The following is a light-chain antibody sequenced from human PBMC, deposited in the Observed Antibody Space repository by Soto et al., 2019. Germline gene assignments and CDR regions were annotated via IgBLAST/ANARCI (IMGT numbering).Light chain of an antibody. Sequence: TQSPGTLALSPGERATLSCRASQVISSNYLGWYQQRPGQAPRLLIYGASTRATGIPARFSGSGSGTEFTLTISSLQSEDFAVYYCQQYNNWPITFGQGTRLEIK. CDR2: GAS. V-gene: IGKV3-15*01. CDR3: QQYNNWPIT. J-gene: IGKJ5*01. CDR1: QVISSN.